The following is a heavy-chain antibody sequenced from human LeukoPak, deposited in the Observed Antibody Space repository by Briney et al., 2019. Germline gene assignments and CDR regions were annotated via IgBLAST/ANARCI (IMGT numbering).Heavy chain of an antibody. V-gene: IGHV4-31*03. D-gene: IGHD3-16*01. CDR1: GDSISSGGFH. CDR2: IYYSGTT. Sequence: PSQTLSLTCTVSGDSISSGGFHWSWIRQHPGKGLEWIGYIYYSGTTYYNPSLKSRVSLSVDTSQNQFSLQLRSVTAADTAVYYCARGMINDAFDIWGQGTMVTVSS. J-gene: IGHJ3*02. CDR3: ARGMINDAFDI.